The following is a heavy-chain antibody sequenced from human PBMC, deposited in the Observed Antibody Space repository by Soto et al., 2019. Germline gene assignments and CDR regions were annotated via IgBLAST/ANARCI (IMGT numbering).Heavy chain of an antibody. CDR2: IIPIFGTA. J-gene: IGHJ6*02. Sequence: QVQLVQSGAEVKKPGSSVKVSCKASGGTFSSYAISWVRQAPGQGLEWMGGIIPIFGTANYAQKFQGRVTITADESTSTAYVELSSLRSEDTAVYYCARISGTSCPTWYYYYGMDVWGQGTTFIVSS. V-gene: IGHV1-69*01. CDR1: GGTFSSYA. CDR3: ARISGTSCPTWYYYYGMDV. D-gene: IGHD2-2*01.